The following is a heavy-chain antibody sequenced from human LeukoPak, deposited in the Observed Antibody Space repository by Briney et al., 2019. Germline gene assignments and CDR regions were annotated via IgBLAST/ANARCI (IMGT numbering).Heavy chain of an antibody. CDR1: GGSFSGYY. V-gene: IGHV4-34*01. J-gene: IGHJ4*02. CDR2: INHSGST. CDR3: AREAAGLDY. D-gene: IGHD6-13*01. Sequence: SETLSLTCAVYGGSFSGYYWSWIRQPPGKGLEWIGEINHSGSTNYNPSLKSRVTISVDTSKNQFSLKLSSVTAADTAVYYRAREAAGLDYWGQGTLVTVSS.